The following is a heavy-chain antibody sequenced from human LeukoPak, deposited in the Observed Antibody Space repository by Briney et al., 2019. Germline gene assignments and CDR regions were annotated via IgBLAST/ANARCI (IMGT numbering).Heavy chain of an antibody. D-gene: IGHD1-20*01. CDR3: ATLTGTTYPYYFDF. J-gene: IGHJ4*02. CDR2: LYHSGSP. Sequence: SETLSLTCTVSGGSISSSSYYWGWIRQPPEKGLEWIGNLYHSGSPNYNPSLKSRVTISIDTAKNQFSLRLRSVTAADTAVYYCATLTGTTYPYYFDFWGQATLVTVSS. V-gene: IGHV4-39*07. CDR1: GGSISSSSYY.